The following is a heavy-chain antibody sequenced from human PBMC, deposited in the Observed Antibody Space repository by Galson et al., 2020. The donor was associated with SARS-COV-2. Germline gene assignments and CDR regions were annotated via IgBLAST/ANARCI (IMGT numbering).Heavy chain of an antibody. D-gene: IGHD2-2*01. CDR1: GYTFTSYA. CDR3: ARDTHCSSTSCYAGGSGYYYYYMDV. CDR2: INTNTGNP. J-gene: IGHJ6*03. Sequence: ASVKVSCKASGYTFTSYAMNWVRQAPGQGLEWMGWINTNTGNPTYAQGFTGRVVFSLDTSVSTAYLQISSLKAEDTAVYYCARDTHCSSTSCYAGGSGYYYYYMDVWGKGTTVTVSS. V-gene: IGHV7-4-1*02.